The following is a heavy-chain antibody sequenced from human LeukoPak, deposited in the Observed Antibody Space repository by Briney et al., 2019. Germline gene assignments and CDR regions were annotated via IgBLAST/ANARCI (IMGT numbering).Heavy chain of an antibody. CDR3: AGTPYYYDDNGLQRDCYYYYGMDV. D-gene: IGHD3-22*01. CDR2: IHSDGTT. V-gene: IGHV3-53*01. J-gene: IGHJ6*02. CDR1: GFSASSNY. Sequence: SGGSLRLSCAVFGFSASSNYMNWVRQAPGKGLEWVSLIHSDGTTYYADSVKGRFTISRDNSRNTLYLQTNSLRVDDTAVYYCAGTPYYYDDNGLQRDCYYYYGMDVWGQGTTVIVSS.